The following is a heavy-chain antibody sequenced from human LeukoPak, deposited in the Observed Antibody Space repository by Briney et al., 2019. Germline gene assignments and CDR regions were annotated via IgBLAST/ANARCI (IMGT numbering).Heavy chain of an antibody. Sequence: GGSLRLSCAASGFNFDEYPMHWVRQAPGKGLEWVAAINGNGGNTDYGDSVKGRCTISRDNTKNSLFLQMNSLRTEDTALYYCAKFYGSGTYYNNYFDYWGQGALVTVSS. D-gene: IGHD3-10*01. CDR3: AKFYGSGTYYNNYFDY. CDR2: INGNGGNT. V-gene: IGHV3-43*02. CDR1: GFNFDEYP. J-gene: IGHJ4*02.